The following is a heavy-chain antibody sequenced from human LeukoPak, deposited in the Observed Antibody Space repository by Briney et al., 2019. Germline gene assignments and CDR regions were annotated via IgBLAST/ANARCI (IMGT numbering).Heavy chain of an antibody. Sequence: SGGSLRLSCTASGFNFSGYAMSRVRQAPGKGLEWVSAISGSGGSTYYADSVKGRFTISRDNSKDTLYMQLNSPRAEDTAVYFCAKGQTTVMAFDVWGQGTMVSVSS. CDR3: AKGQTTVMAFDV. CDR1: GFNFSGYA. V-gene: IGHV3-23*01. J-gene: IGHJ3*01. CDR2: ISGSGGST. D-gene: IGHD4-17*01.